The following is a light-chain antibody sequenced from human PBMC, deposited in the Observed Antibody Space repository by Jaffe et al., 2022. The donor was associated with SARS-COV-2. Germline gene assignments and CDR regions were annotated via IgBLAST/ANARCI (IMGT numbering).Light chain of an antibody. CDR2: RAS. CDR1: QIFGSDY. Sequence: EIVLTQSPGTLSLSPGERATLSCRASQIFGSDYLAWYQQKPGQSPRLLIYRASNRATGIPDRFSGSGSGTDFTLTISRLEAEDFAVYYCQQYGSSPWTFGQGTKVEIK. V-gene: IGKV3-20*01. CDR3: QQYGSSPWT. J-gene: IGKJ1*01.